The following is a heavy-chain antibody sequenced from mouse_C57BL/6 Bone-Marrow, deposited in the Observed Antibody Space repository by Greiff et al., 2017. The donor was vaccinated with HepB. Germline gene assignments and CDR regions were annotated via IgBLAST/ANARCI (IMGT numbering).Heavy chain of an antibody. J-gene: IGHJ2*01. CDR2: ISSGGDYI. D-gene: IGHD1-1*01. CDR3: TRGDYGPDY. CDR1: GFTFSSYA. Sequence: EVQVVESGEGLVKPGGSLKLSCAASGFTFSSYAMSWVRQTPEKRLEWVAYISSGGDYIYYADTVKGRFTISRDNARNTLYLQLSSLKSEDTAMYYCTRGDYGPDYWGQGTTLTVSS. V-gene: IGHV5-9-1*02.